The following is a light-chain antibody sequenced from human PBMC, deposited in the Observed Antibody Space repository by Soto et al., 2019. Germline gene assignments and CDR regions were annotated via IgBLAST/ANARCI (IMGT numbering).Light chain of an antibody. Sequence: ENVLTQSPGTLSLSPGERATLPCRASQSVSSNYLAWYQQRPGQAPRLLIYGASTRATGISGRFRGRGSGTEFTLTISSLETKDFAVYYCQQYYTWPSFGQGTLLE. CDR2: GAS. J-gene: IGKJ5*01. CDR3: QQYYTWPS. V-gene: IGKV3-20*01. CDR1: QSVSSNY.